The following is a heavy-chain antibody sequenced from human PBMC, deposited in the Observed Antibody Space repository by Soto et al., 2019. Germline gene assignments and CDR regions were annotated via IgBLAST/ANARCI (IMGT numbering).Heavy chain of an antibody. V-gene: IGHV1-18*01. Sequence: ASVKVSCKASGYTFTSYFISWVRQAPGQGLEWMGWISAYNGNTNYAQKLQGRVTMTTDTSTSTAYMELRSLRSDDTAVYYCARVSRVPSPFVCWGQGTLVTVSS. D-gene: IGHD3-10*01. CDR2: ISAYNGNT. J-gene: IGHJ4*02. CDR1: GYTFTSYF. CDR3: ARVSRVPSPFVC.